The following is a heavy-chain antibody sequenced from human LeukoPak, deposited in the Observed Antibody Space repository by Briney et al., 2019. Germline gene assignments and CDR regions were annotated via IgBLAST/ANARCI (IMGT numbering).Heavy chain of an antibody. CDR2: ISGYNGNT. V-gene: IGHV1-18*04. J-gene: IGHJ2*01. CDR1: GYTFTGYY. CDR3: ARAPGGRRYFDL. Sequence: ASVKVSCKASGYTFTGYYMHWVRQAPGQGLEWMGWISGYNGNTNSAQKFQGRVTMTTDTSTSTAYMELRSLRSDDTAVYYCARAPGGRRYFDLWGRGTLVTVSS. D-gene: IGHD6-25*01.